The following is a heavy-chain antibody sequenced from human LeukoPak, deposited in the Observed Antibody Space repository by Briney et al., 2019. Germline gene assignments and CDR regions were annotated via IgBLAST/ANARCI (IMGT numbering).Heavy chain of an antibody. CDR2: IYYSGST. V-gene: IGHV4-31*03. Sequence: SQTLSLTCTVSGGSISSGGYYWSWIRQHSGKGLEWIGYIYYSGSTYYNPSLKSRVTISVDTSKNQFSLKLSSVTAADTAVYYCARALKGDPYDFWSGYSRGVIFDYWGQGTLVTVSS. D-gene: IGHD3-3*01. CDR3: ARALKGDPYDFWSGYSRGVIFDY. CDR1: GGSISSGGYY. J-gene: IGHJ4*02.